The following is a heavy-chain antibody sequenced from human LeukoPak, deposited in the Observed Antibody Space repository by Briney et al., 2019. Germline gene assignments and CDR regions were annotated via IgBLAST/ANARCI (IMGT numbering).Heavy chain of an antibody. J-gene: IGHJ4*02. CDR1: GYTFTSYA. CDR3: ARVGPLNGDYPDY. D-gene: IGHD4-17*01. CDR2: INTNTGNP. Sequence: ASVKVSCKTSGYTFTSYAMNWLRQAPGQGLEWMGWINTNTGNPTYAQGFTGRFVFSLDTSVSTAYLQISSLKAEDTAVYYCARVGPLNGDYPDYWGQGTLVTVSS. V-gene: IGHV7-4-1*02.